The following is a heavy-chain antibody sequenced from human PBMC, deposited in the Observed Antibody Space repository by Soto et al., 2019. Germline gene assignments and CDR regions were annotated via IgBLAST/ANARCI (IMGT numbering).Heavy chain of an antibody. CDR2: IKVDGSEK. Sequence: EVQLVESGGGLVQPGGSLRLSCAASGFTFSSYWMNWVRQAPGKGLEWVASIKVDGSEKYYVDSVKGRFTISRDNAKESVYLQMNSLRAEDTAIYHCAAYNVWYSMGYWGQGTLVTVSS. V-gene: IGHV3-7*03. J-gene: IGHJ4*02. D-gene: IGHD6-13*01. CDR1: GFTFSSYW. CDR3: AAYNVWYSMGY.